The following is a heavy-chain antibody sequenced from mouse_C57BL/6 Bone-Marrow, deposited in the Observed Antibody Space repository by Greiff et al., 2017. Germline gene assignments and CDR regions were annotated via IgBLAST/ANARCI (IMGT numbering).Heavy chain of an antibody. CDR3: TRITTVVYYYAMGY. D-gene: IGHD1-1*01. Sequence: EVQLQESGEGLVKPGGSLKLSCAASGFTFSSYAMSWVRQTPEKRLEWVAYISSGGDYSYYADTVKGRFTISRDNARNTLYLQMSSLKSEDTAMYYCTRITTVVYYYAMGYWGQGTSVTVSS. CDR1: GFTFSSYA. J-gene: IGHJ4*01. CDR2: ISSGGDYS. V-gene: IGHV5-9-1*02.